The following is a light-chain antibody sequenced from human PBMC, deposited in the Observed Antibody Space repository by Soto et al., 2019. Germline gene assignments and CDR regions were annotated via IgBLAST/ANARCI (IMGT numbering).Light chain of an antibody. V-gene: IGKV3-20*01. J-gene: IGKJ4*01. CDR1: QSVSSSY. CDR2: GAS. Sequence: EIVLTQSPGTLSLSPGERATLPCRANQSVSSSYLAWYQQKPGQAPRLLIYGASNRATGIPDRFSGSGSGTDFTLTFSRLEPEDFAVYYCEYYGTSITFGGGTKVDIK. CDR3: EYYGTSIT.